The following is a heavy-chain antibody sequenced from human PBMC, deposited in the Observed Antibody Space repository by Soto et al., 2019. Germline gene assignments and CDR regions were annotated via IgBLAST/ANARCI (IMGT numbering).Heavy chain of an antibody. CDR2: INAGNGNT. J-gene: IGHJ5*02. Sequence: ASVKVSCKASGYTFTCYAIHWVRQAPGQRLEWMGWINAGNGNTKYSQKFQGRVTITRDTSASTAYMELSSLRSEDTAVYYCARLSYGDYVLSWGQGTLVTVFS. CDR1: GYTFTCYA. D-gene: IGHD4-17*01. V-gene: IGHV1-3*01. CDR3: ARLSYGDYVLS.